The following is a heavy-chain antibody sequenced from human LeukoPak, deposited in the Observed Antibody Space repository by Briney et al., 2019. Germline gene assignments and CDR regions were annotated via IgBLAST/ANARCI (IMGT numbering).Heavy chain of an antibody. V-gene: IGHV3-7*01. CDR2: IKKDGSER. CDR3: AGERGAG. Sequence: PGGSLRLSCAASGFSFRTYWMTWVRRAPGKGLEWVADIKKDGSERYYVDSVKGRFTISRDNAKNTLYLQMNSLRAEDTAMYYCAGERGAGWGQGTLVTVSS. CDR1: GFSFRTYW. J-gene: IGHJ4*02. D-gene: IGHD4/OR15-4a*01.